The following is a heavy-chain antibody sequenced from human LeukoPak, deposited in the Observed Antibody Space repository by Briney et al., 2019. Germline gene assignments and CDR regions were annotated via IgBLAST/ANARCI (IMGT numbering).Heavy chain of an antibody. V-gene: IGHV4-59*08. Sequence: SETLSLTCTVSGGSISSYYWSWIRQPPGKGLEWIGYIYYSGSTNYHPSLKSRVTISVDTSKNQFSLKLSSVTAADTAVYYCERQDRDNYYFDYWGQGTLVTVSS. CDR2: IYYSGST. CDR1: GGSISSYY. J-gene: IGHJ4*02. CDR3: ERQDRDNYYFDY. D-gene: IGHD1-20*01.